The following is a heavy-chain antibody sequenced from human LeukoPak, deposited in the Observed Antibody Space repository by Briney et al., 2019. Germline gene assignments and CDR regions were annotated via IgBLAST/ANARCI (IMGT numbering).Heavy chain of an antibody. CDR1: GFTFSNYA. D-gene: IGHD4-17*01. V-gene: IGHV3-23*01. Sequence: GGSLRLSCAASGFTFSNYAISWVRQAPGKGLEWVSAITGGSTYYADSVKGRFTISRDNSKNTLYLQMNSLRAEDTAVYYCAKTVTTWAFDYWGQGTLVTVSS. CDR3: AKTVTTWAFDY. CDR2: ITGGST. J-gene: IGHJ4*02.